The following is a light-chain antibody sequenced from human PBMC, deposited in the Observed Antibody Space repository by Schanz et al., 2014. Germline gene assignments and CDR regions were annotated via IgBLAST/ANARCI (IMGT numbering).Light chain of an antibody. CDR3: QQYGSSPWT. Sequence: ENVLTQSPGTLSLSPGERATLSCRASQSVTNNFLAWYQQKPGQAPTLLIYGASSRATGIPDRFSGSRSGTDFTLSISRLEPEDFAVYYCQQYGSSPWTFGQGTKVEIK. CDR2: GAS. CDR1: QSVTNNF. V-gene: IGKV3-20*01. J-gene: IGKJ1*01.